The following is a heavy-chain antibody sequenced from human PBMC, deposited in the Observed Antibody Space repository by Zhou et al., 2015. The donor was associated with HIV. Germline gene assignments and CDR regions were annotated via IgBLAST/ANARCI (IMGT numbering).Heavy chain of an antibody. CDR3: ARGYCTNGVCPKGTWFDP. J-gene: IGHJ5*02. V-gene: IGHV1-69*01. Sequence: QVQLVQSGAEVKKPGSSVKVSCKASGGTFSSYAISWVRQAPGQGLEWMGGIIPIFGTANYAQKFQGRVTITADESTSTAYMELSSLRSEDTAVYYCARGYCTNGVCPKGTWFDPWGQGTLVTVSS. D-gene: IGHD2-8*01. CDR1: GGTFSSYA. CDR2: IIPIFGTA.